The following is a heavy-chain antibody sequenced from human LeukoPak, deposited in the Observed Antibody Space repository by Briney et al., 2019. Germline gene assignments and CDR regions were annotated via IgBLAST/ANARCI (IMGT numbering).Heavy chain of an antibody. J-gene: IGHJ4*02. Sequence: SETLSLTCTVSGGSISYSSYYWGWIRQPPWKGLEWIGSIHYSGSTYYNPSLKSRVTISVDTSKNQFSLKLSSVTAADTAAYFCARCPNYYDSSGWHYSGSDYWGQGTLVTVSS. CDR1: GGSISYSSYY. CDR2: IHYSGST. D-gene: IGHD3-22*01. V-gene: IGHV4-39*01. CDR3: ARCPNYYDSSGWHYSGSDY.